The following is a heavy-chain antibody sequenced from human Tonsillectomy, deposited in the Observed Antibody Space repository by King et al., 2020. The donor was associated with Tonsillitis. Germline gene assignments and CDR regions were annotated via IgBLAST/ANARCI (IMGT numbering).Heavy chain of an antibody. Sequence: QLQESGPGLVKPSQTLSLTCNVSSGSISGGDFYWSWLRQHPGKGLEWIGYIYDSENTFYNPSLKSRLTISVDTSKNHFSLKLSSVTAADTAVYYCGRYEGCVFDLWGQGTLVTVSS. CDR2: IYDSENT. CDR3: GRYEGCVFDL. D-gene: IGHD3-3*01. CDR1: SGSISGGDFY. J-gene: IGHJ5*02. V-gene: IGHV4-31*03.